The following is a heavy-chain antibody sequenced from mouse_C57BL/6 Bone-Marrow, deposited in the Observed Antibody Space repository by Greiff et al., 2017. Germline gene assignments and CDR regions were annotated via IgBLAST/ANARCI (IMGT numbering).Heavy chain of an antibody. CDR3: AGDYYGSYYYAMDY. Sequence: VQGVESGPELVKPGASVKISCKASGYTFTDYYINWVKQRPGQGLEWIGWIFPGSGSTYYNEKFKGKATLTVDKSSSTAYMLLSSLTSEDSAVXFCAGDYYGSYYYAMDYWGQGTSVTVSS. V-gene: IGHV1-75*01. CDR2: IFPGSGST. J-gene: IGHJ4*01. CDR1: GYTFTDYY. D-gene: IGHD1-1*01.